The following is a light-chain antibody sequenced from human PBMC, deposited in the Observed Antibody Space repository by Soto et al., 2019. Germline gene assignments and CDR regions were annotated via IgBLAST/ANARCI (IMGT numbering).Light chain of an antibody. V-gene: IGLV1-47*01. Sequence: QSVLTQPASMSVSPGQSITISCTGTSSDVGSYNLVSWYQQLPGTAHKLLIYRNNQRPSGVPDRFSGSKSGASASLATSGLRSEDEADYYCAAWDDSLSGKVFGTGTKVTVL. CDR1: SSDVGSYNL. CDR2: RNN. CDR3: AAWDDSLSGKV. J-gene: IGLJ1*01.